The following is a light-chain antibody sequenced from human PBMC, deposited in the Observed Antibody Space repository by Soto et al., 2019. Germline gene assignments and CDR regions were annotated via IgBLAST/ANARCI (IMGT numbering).Light chain of an antibody. CDR2: GVS. J-gene: IGLJ1*01. Sequence: QSALTKPASGCGAPGQSITISSTGTSCGVGSYHYVSWFQQHPGQAPKLIIFGVSDRLSGVSARFSGSKSGDTASLTISGLQADDEADYSCSSYTSGRDVYVFGGGTKVTVL. CDR3: SSYTSGRDVYV. V-gene: IGLV2-14*01. CDR1: SCGVGSYHY.